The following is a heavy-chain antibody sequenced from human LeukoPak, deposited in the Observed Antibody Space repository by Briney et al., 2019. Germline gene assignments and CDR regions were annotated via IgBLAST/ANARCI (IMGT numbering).Heavy chain of an antibody. CDR2: IHHDGRI. Sequence: SETLSLTCDVSGGSIDSTNWWNWVRQPPGKGLEWIGEIHHDGRINYNPSLKSRVAISVDTSKNQFSLKLSSVTAADTAVYYCARHYGPWGQGTLVTVSS. V-gene: IGHV4/OR15-8*01. CDR1: GGSIDSTNW. J-gene: IGHJ5*02. D-gene: IGHD4-17*01. CDR3: ARHYGP.